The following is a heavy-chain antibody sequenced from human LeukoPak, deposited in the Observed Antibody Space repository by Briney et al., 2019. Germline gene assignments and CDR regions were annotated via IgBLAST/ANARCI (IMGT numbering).Heavy chain of an antibody. CDR2: INPNSGGT. Sequence: GAPVKVSCKASGYSFTDKYMHWVRQAPGQGLEWMGRINPNSGGTNYAQKFQGRVTMTTDTSMSTAYMELSRLTSDDTAVYYCARAGGRSWFDPWGQGTLVTVSS. CDR1: GYSFTDKY. CDR3: ARAGGRSWFDP. D-gene: IGHD2-15*01. V-gene: IGHV1-2*06. J-gene: IGHJ5*02.